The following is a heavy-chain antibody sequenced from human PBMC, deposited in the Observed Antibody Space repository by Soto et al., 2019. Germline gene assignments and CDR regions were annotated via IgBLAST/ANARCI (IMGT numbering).Heavy chain of an antibody. D-gene: IGHD3-3*01. CDR2: IIPIFGTA. J-gene: IGHJ6*02. CDR1: GGTFSSYA. CDR3: AGRRYDFWSGYYPIEYYGMDV. Sequence: ASVKVSCKASGGTFSSYAISWVRQAPGQGLEWMGGIIPIFGTANYAQKFQGRVTITADESTSTAYMELSSLRSEDTAVYYCAGRRYDFWSGYYPIEYYGMDVWGQGTTVTVSS. V-gene: IGHV1-69*13.